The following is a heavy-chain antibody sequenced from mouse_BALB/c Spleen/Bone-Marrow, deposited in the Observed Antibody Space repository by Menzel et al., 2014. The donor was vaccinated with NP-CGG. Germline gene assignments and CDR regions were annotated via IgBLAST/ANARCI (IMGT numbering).Heavy chain of an antibody. Sequence: EVKLQESGAELVKPGASVKLSCTASGFNIKDTYMHWVKQRPEQGLEWIGRIDPADGNTKYDPKFQGKANITADTSSNTAYLQLSSLTSEDTAVYYCASYYYGSSSFAYWGQGTLVTVSA. CDR3: ASYYYGSSSFAY. J-gene: IGHJ3*01. CDR1: GFNIKDTY. D-gene: IGHD1-1*01. V-gene: IGHV14-3*02. CDR2: IDPADGNT.